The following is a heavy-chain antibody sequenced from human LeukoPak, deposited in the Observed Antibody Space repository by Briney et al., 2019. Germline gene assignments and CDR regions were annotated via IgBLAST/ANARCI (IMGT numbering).Heavy chain of an antibody. CDR2: IKQDGSEK. D-gene: IGHD2-8*01. CDR3: ANLGYCTNGVCPRGY. J-gene: IGHJ4*02. CDR1: GFTFSSYW. Sequence: GGSLRLSCAASGFTFSSYWMSWVRQAPGKGLEWVANIKQDGSEKYYVDSEKGRFTISRDNAKNSLYLQMNSLRAEDTAVYYCANLGYCTNGVCPRGYWGQGTLVTVSS. V-gene: IGHV3-7*03.